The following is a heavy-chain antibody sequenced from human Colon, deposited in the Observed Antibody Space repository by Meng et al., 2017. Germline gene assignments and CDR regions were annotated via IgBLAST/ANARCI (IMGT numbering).Heavy chain of an antibody. CDR2: IHPSGST. CDR3: ARGVDWAKSGNF. J-gene: IGHJ4*02. CDR1: GGSCSDSY. V-gene: IGHV4-34*01. D-gene: IGHD3-9*01. Sequence: WGAGTLMPSETLPLTCAVYGGSCSDSYLTWIRQPPGKGLEWVGEIHPSGSTYYSPSLQSRVTITLDTSKNQFSLTLSSMTAADTAVYYCARGVDWAKSGNFWGQGTLVTVSS.